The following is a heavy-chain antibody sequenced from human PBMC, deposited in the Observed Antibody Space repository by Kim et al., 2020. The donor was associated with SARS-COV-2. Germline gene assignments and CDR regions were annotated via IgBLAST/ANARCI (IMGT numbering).Heavy chain of an antibody. V-gene: IGHV4-61*02. D-gene: IGHD2-2*01. CDR3: ARDQSYCTSTSCVYNWFEP. J-gene: IGHJ5*02. CDR2: IYTSGST. Sequence: SETLSLTYTVSGGSISSDSFYWGWIRRPAGKGLEWIGRIYTSGSTNYNPSLKSRVTMSVDTSKNQFSLKLNSVTAADTAVYYCARDQSYCTSTSCVYNWFEPWGQGTLFTVS. CDR1: GGSISSDSFY.